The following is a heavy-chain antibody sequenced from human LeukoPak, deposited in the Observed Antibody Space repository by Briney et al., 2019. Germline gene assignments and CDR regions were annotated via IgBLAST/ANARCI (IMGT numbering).Heavy chain of an antibody. V-gene: IGHV4-61*02. J-gene: IGHJ3*02. CDR1: GGSISSGSYY. D-gene: IGHD3-10*01. Sequence: PSQTLSLTCTVSGGSISSGSYYWSWIRQPAGKGLEWIGRIYTSGSTNYNPSLKSRVTISVDTSKNQFSLKLSSVTAADTAVYYCARRRGDYGAGEVNIWGQGTMVTVSS. CDR3: ARRRGDYGAGEVNI. CDR2: IYTSGST.